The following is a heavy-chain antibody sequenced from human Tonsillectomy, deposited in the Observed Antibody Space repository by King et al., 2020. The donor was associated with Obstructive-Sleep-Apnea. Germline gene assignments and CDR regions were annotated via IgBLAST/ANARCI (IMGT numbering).Heavy chain of an antibody. V-gene: IGHV4-4*02. CDR2: IYHIGST. Sequence: QLQESGPGLVKPSGTLSLTCAVSVGSISSSNWWSWVRQPPGKGLEWIGEIYHIGSTNYNPSLKSRVTISVDNSKNQFSLKLRSCTAAATAVYYCARARDSGWYVYFQHWGQGTLVTVSS. CDR1: VGSISSSNW. D-gene: IGHD6-19*01. J-gene: IGHJ1*01. CDR3: ARARDSGWYVYFQH.